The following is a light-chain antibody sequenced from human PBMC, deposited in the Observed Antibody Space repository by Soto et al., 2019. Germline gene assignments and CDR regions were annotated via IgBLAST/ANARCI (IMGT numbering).Light chain of an antibody. V-gene: IGKV3-20*01. J-gene: IGKJ2*01. Sequence: EIVLTQSPGTLSLSPGERATLSCRASQSVSSSSFAWYQQKPGQAPRLLIYGTSSRATGIPDRFSGSGSGTDFTLTISRLEPEDFAVYYCQQYRSSPPYTFGQGTMLEIK. CDR2: GTS. CDR3: QQYRSSPPYT. CDR1: QSVSSSS.